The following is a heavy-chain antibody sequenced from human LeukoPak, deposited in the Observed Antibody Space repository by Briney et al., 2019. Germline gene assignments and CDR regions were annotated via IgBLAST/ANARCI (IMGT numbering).Heavy chain of an antibody. Sequence: GASVKVSCKASGYTFTGYYMHWVRQAPGQGLEWMGWINPNSGGTNYAQKFQGRATMTRDTSISTAYMELSRLRSDDTAVYYCARPARARSGAGYCSGGSCLVFDYWGQGTLVTVSS. CDR1: GYTFTGYY. CDR3: ARPARARSGAGYCSGGSCLVFDY. CDR2: INPNSGGT. D-gene: IGHD2-15*01. V-gene: IGHV1-2*02. J-gene: IGHJ4*02.